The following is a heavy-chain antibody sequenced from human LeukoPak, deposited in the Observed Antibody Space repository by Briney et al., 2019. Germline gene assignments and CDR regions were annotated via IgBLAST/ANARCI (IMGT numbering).Heavy chain of an antibody. D-gene: IGHD3-22*01. CDR3: ARGSRNYYDSSGYTDFDY. CDR1: GFTFSDYY. Sequence: GSLILSCAASGFTFSDYYMSCIRQAPGKGLEWVSYISSSGSTVYYADSVKGRFTISRDNAKNSLYLQMNSLRAEDTAVYYCARGSRNYYDSSGYTDFDYWGQGTLVTVSS. CDR2: ISSSGSTV. J-gene: IGHJ4*02. V-gene: IGHV3-11*01.